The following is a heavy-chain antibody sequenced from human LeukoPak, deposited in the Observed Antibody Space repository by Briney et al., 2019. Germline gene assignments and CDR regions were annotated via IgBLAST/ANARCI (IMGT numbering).Heavy chain of an antibody. J-gene: IGHJ4*02. CDR3: ARHSLAGYNRMFDY. CDR1: GCSISSYY. CDR2: IYYSGST. Sequence: PSETLSLTCTVSGCSISSYYWSWIRQPPGKGLEWIGYIYYSGSTNYNPSLKSRVTISVDTSKNQFSLKLSSVTAADTAVYYCARHSLAGYNRMFDYWGQGTLVTVSS. D-gene: IGHD5-24*01. V-gene: IGHV4-59*08.